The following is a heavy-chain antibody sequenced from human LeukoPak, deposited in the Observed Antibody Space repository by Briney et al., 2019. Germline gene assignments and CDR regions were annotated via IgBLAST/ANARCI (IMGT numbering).Heavy chain of an antibody. CDR3: ARHGTNYYDSSGYDY. D-gene: IGHD3-22*01. V-gene: IGHV4-59*08. Sequence: SETLSLTCTVSGGSISSYYWSWTRQPPGKGLEWIGYIYYSGSTNYNPSLKSRVTISVDTSKNQFSLKLSSVTAADTAVYYCARHGTNYYDSSGYDYWGQGTLVTVSS. CDR1: GGSISSYY. CDR2: IYYSGST. J-gene: IGHJ4*01.